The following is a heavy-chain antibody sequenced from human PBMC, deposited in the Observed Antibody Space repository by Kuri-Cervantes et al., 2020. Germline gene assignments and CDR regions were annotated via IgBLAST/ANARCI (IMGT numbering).Heavy chain of an antibody. J-gene: IGHJ4*02. CDR2: IYSGDSDT. Sequence: GGSLRLSCKGSGYSFTSYWIGWVRQMPGKGLEWMGIIYSGDSDTRYSPSFQGQVTISADKSISTAYMQWSGLKASDTAIYYCARKIYGSGFYEYWGQGTLVTVSS. D-gene: IGHD6-25*01. V-gene: IGHV5-51*01. CDR3: ARKIYGSGFYEY. CDR1: GYSFTSYW.